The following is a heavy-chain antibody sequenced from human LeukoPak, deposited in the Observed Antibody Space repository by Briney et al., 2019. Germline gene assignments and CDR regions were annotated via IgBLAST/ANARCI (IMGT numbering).Heavy chain of an antibody. CDR1: GFTFSSYW. V-gene: IGHV3-7*03. Sequence: GGSLRLSCAASGFTFSSYWMSWVRQAPGKGLEWVANIKQDGSEKYYVDSVKGRFTISRDNAKNSLYLQMNSLKTEDTAVYYCTTAGVTYDSSGYYSKDFDYWGQGTLVTVSS. J-gene: IGHJ4*02. CDR2: IKQDGSEK. CDR3: TTAGVTYDSSGYYSKDFDY. D-gene: IGHD3-22*01.